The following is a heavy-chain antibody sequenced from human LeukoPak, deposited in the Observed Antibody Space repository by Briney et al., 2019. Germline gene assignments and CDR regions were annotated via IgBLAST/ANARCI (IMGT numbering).Heavy chain of an antibody. Sequence: SGGSLRLSCAASGFTFSSYGMHWVRQAPGKGLEWVAVIWYDGSNKYYADSVKGRFTISRDNSKNTLYLQMNSLRAEDTAVYYCARERGQQLVIDYWGQGTTVTVSS. V-gene: IGHV3-33*01. CDR3: ARERGQQLVIDY. CDR2: IWYDGSNK. D-gene: IGHD6-13*01. J-gene: IGHJ4*03. CDR1: GFTFSSYG.